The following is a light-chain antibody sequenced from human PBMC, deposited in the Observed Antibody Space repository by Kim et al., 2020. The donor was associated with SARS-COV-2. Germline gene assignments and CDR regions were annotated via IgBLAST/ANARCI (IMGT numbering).Light chain of an antibody. J-gene: IGLJ2*01. Sequence: GQSVTISCTGSSSDVGGYNYVAWYQQHPGKAPHLMIYEVSKRPSGVPDRFSGSKSGNTAALTVSGLQAEDEADYYCSSYAGSNNVLFGGGTQLTVL. V-gene: IGLV2-8*01. CDR1: SSDVGGYNY. CDR3: SSYAGSNNVL. CDR2: EVS.